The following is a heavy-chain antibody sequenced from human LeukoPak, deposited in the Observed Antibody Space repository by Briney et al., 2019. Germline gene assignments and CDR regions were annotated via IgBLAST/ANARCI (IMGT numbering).Heavy chain of an antibody. CDR1: GFTFSSYS. D-gene: IGHD1-26*01. CDR3: ARDLIVGATGAGYY. V-gene: IGHV3-21*01. J-gene: IGHJ4*02. CDR2: ISSSSSYI. Sequence: PGGSLRLSCAASGFTFSSYSMSWVRQAPGKGLEWVSSISSSSSYIYYADSVKGRFTISRDNAKNSLYLQMNSLRAEDTAVYYCARDLIVGATGAGYYWGQGTLVTVSS.